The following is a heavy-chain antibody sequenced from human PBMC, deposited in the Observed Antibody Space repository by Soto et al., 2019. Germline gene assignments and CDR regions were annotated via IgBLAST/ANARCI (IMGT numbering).Heavy chain of an antibody. CDR3: ARGIAAAGTSWFDP. CDR1: GGSISSGGYY. CDR2: IYYSGST. Sequence: QVQLQESGPGLVKPSQTLSLTCTVSGGSISSGGYYWSWIRQHPGKGLEWIGYIYYSGSTYYNPSLKSRVTISVDTSKNQFSLKLSSVTAADTAVYYCARGIAAAGTSWFDPWGQGTLVTVSS. J-gene: IGHJ5*02. V-gene: IGHV4-31*03. D-gene: IGHD6-13*01.